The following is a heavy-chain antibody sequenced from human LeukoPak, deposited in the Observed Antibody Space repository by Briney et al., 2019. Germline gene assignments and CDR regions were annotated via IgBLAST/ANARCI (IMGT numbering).Heavy chain of an antibody. CDR1: GFTFNNYA. J-gene: IGHJ4*02. CDR3: AKGGHSDYFDY. D-gene: IGHD1-26*01. CDR2: ISGSGGST. V-gene: IGHV3-23*01. Sequence: PGGSLRLSCAASGFTFNNYAMNWVRQAPGKGLEWVSVISGSGGSTYYADSVKGRFTISRDNSKNTLYLQMSSLRAEDTAVYYCAKGGHSDYFDYWGQGTLVTVSS.